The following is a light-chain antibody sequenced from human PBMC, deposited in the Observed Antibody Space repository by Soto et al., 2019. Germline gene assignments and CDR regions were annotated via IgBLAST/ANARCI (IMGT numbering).Light chain of an antibody. CDR2: EGT. Sequence: SVLSPPAPLAASPGPSVPLPCPGTRRDVGSYNLVSWFQQHPGKVPKLLIYEGTKRPSGLSDRFSGSKSGTTASLTISGLQAEDEAHYYCYSYAGENLYVFGTGTKVTVL. CDR3: YSYAGENLYV. CDR1: RRDVGSYNL. J-gene: IGLJ1*01. V-gene: IGLV2-23*01.